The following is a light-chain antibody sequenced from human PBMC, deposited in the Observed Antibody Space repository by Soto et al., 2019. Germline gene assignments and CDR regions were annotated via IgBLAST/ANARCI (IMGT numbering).Light chain of an antibody. Sequence: QSVLTQPASVSGSPGQSITISCTGTSSDVGGCNYVSWYQQHPGKAPKLMIFEVSNRPSGVSNRFSGSKSGNTASLTISGLQAEDEADYYCSSYRSSTTLEVFGTGTKVTVL. V-gene: IGLV2-14*01. CDR3: SSYRSSTTLEV. J-gene: IGLJ1*01. CDR1: SSDVGGCNY. CDR2: EVS.